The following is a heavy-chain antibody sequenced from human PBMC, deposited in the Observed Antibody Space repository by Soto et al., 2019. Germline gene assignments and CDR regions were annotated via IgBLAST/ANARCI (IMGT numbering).Heavy chain of an antibody. J-gene: IGHJ4*02. CDR1: GGSISSGGYY. CDR2: TYYSGST. D-gene: IGHD3-22*01. V-gene: IGHV4-31*03. Sequence: SETLSLTCTVSGGSISSGGYYWSWIRQHPGKGLEWIGYTYYSGSTYYNPSLKSRVTISVDTSKNQFSLKLSSVTAADTAVYYCARGHGGGYYYDSSGYLRPPDYWGQGTLVTVSS. CDR3: ARGHGGGYYYDSSGYLRPPDY.